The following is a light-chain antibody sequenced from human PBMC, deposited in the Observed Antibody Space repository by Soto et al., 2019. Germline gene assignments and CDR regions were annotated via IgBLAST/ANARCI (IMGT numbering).Light chain of an antibody. CDR1: QSVSSNY. Sequence: DIVLTQSPDTLSLSPGERATLSCRASQSVSSNYLAWYQQKPGQTPKVLIYRASTRATGIPDRFSGSGSATDFTLTISRLEAEDFGVYYCQQYGDSPLTSGPGTKVDIK. V-gene: IGKV3-20*01. J-gene: IGKJ3*01. CDR2: RAS. CDR3: QQYGDSPLT.